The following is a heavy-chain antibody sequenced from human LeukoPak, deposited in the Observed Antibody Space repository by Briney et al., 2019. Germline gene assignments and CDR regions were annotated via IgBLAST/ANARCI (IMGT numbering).Heavy chain of an antibody. CDR2: IKHDGSEI. V-gene: IGHV3-7*01. CDR1: GLSFRNFW. CDR3: ARDRGHSGYDLYDY. J-gene: IGHJ4*02. D-gene: IGHD5-12*01. Sequence: GGSLRLSCSASGLSFRNFWMGWVRAAPGKRREWVANIKHDGSEIYYVDSVEGRFTISRDTAKDSLYLQMNSLRVEDTAVYYCARDRGHSGYDLYDYWGQGTLVTVSS.